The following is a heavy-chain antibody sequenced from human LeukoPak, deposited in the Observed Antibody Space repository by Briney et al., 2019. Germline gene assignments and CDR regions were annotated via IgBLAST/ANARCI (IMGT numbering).Heavy chain of an antibody. CDR1: GRSFSGYY. Sequence: TSETLSLTCAVYGRSFSGYYWSWIRQPPGKGLEWIGEINHSGSTYYNPSLKSRVTISVDTSKNQFSLKLSSVTAADTAVYYCARAGYCSGGSCDFNWFDPWGQGTLVTVSS. V-gene: IGHV4-34*01. CDR2: INHSGST. CDR3: ARAGYCSGGSCDFNWFDP. D-gene: IGHD2-15*01. J-gene: IGHJ5*02.